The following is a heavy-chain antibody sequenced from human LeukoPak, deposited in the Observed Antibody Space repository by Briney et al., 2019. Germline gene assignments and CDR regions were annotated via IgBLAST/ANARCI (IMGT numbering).Heavy chain of an antibody. D-gene: IGHD6-13*01. Sequence: ASVKVSCKASGYTFTSSDINWVRQAAGQGLEWMGWINPNSGRTGYAQKFQGRVTMTANTSISTAYMELSSLRFDDTAVCYCARGRSGLAAAGTYDYWGQGTLITVSS. V-gene: IGHV1-8*01. J-gene: IGHJ4*02. CDR2: INPNSGRT. CDR1: GYTFTSSD. CDR3: ARGRSGLAAAGTYDY.